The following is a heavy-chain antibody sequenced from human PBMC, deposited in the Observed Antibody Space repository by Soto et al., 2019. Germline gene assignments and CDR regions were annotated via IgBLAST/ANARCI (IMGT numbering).Heavy chain of an antibody. D-gene: IGHD3-16*01. CDR2: IYYSGST. CDR3: ARVSRLGWDYYYGMDV. CDR1: DGSVRNGMYY. Sequence: PSETLSLTCSVSDGSVRNGMYYWSWIRQPPGKGLEWIGYIYYSGSTNYNPSLKSRVTISVDTSKNQFPLKLSSVTAADTAVYYCARVSRLGWDYYYGMDVWGQGTTVTVSS. J-gene: IGHJ6*02. V-gene: IGHV4-61*01.